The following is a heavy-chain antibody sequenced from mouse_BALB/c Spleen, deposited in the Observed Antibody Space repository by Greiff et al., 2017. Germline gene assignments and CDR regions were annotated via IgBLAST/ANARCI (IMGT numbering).Heavy chain of an antibody. Sequence: QVQLKQSAAELARPGASVKMSCKASGYTFTSYTMHWVKQRPGQGLEWIGYINPSSGYTEYNQKFKDKTTLTADKSSSTAYMQLSSLTSEDSAVYYCARYDYDPRDYWGQGTTLTVSS. J-gene: IGHJ2*01. V-gene: IGHV1-4*02. D-gene: IGHD2-4*01. CDR3: ARYDYDPRDY. CDR2: INPSSGYT. CDR1: GYTFTSYT.